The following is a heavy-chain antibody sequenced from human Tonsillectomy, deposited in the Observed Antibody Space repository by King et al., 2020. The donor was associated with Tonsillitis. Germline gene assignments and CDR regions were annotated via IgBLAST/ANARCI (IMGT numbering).Heavy chain of an antibody. CDR3: ARDPADNFLDGYYFDY. Sequence: VQLVESGGGVVQPGRSLRLSCAASGFTFSSYTMNWVRQAPGKGLEWVAIISYDGSNKYYADSVKGRFTISRDNSKNTLYLQMNSLRAEDTAVYYCARDPADNFLDGYYFDYWGQGTLVTVSS. CDR1: GFTFSSYT. CDR2: ISYDGSNK. D-gene: IGHD2/OR15-2a*01. J-gene: IGHJ4*02. V-gene: IGHV3-30-3*01.